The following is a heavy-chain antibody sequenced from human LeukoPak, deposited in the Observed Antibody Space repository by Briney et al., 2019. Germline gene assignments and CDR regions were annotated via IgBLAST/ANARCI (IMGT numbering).Heavy chain of an antibody. D-gene: IGHD3-22*01. Sequence: GSSVKVSCKASGGTLSSSAINWVRQAPGQGLEWMGRIIPILAIANYAQKFQGRVTITADESTSTAYMELSSLRSEDTAVYYCARDRKTYYYDSSGYYYDGFDFWGQGTLVTVSS. V-gene: IGHV1-69*04. CDR3: ARDRKTYYYDSSGYYYDGFDF. CDR2: IIPILAIA. CDR1: GGTLSSSA. J-gene: IGHJ4*02.